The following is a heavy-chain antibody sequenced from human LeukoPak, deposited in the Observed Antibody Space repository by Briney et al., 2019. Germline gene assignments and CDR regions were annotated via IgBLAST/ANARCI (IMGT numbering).Heavy chain of an antibody. CDR1: GYTFTSYG. CDR3: ASNGSSSSMDY. Sequence: ASVRVSCKASGYTFTSYGISWVRQAPGQGLEWMGWISAYNGNTNYVHKLQGRVTMSTDTSTSTAYMELKSLRSDDTAVYYCASNGSSSSMDYWGQGTLVTVSS. CDR2: ISAYNGNT. D-gene: IGHD6-6*01. V-gene: IGHV1-18*01. J-gene: IGHJ4*02.